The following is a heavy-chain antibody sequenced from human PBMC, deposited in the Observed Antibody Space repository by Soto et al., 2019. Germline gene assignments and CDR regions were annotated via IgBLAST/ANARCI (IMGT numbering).Heavy chain of an antibody. Sequence: PSETLSLTCTVSGASVIGDTYYWSWIRQPPGKGLEWIGYIYSSGSTNYNPSLKSRFSISVDTSKNRFSLRVNSLTAADTAVYYCAREAMIRGVPAWFDPWGQGLLVTVSS. J-gene: IGHJ5*02. CDR3: AREAMIRGVPAWFDP. D-gene: IGHD3-10*01. V-gene: IGHV4-61*01. CDR1: GASVIGDTYY. CDR2: IYSSGST.